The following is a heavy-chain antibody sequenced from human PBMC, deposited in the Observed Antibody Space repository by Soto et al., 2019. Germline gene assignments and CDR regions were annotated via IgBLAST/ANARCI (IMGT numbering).Heavy chain of an antibody. J-gene: IGHJ4*02. V-gene: IGHV3-30-3*01. CDR3: AKGVGSYYFDY. CDR2: ITYDGNNK. CDR1: GFTFSRYP. D-gene: IGHD1-26*01. Sequence: QVQLVESGGGVVQPGRSLRLSCAASGFTFSRYPMYWVRQAPGKGLEWVAVITYDGNNKYYADSGKGRFTISRDNAKNTLSLQMNNLRPEDTAVYYCAKGVGSYYFDYWGQGTLVTVSS.